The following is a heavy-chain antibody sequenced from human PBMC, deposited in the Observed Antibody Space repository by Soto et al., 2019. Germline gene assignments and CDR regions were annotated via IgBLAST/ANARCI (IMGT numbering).Heavy chain of an antibody. D-gene: IGHD3-3*01. CDR3: ARFIRFLEWSEFDY. CDR2: IYYSGST. CDR1: GGSISSSSYY. V-gene: IGHV4-39*01. Sequence: PSETLSLTCTVSGGSISSSSYYWGWIRQPPGKGLEWIGSIYYSGSTYYNPSLKSRVTISVDTSKNQFSLKLSSVTAADTAVYYCARFIRFLEWSEFDYWGQGTLVTVSS. J-gene: IGHJ4*02.